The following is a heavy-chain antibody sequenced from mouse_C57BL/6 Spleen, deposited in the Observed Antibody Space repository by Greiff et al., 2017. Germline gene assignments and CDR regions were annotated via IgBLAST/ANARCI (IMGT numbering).Heavy chain of an antibody. Sequence: DVKLQESGPGLVKPSQSLSLTCSVTGYSITSGYYWNWIRQFPGNKLEWMGYISYDGSNNYNPSLKNRISITRDTSKNQFFLKLNSVTTEDTATYYCARETTVVATRYFDVWGTGTTVTVSS. CDR1: GYSITSGYY. J-gene: IGHJ1*03. CDR3: ARETTVVATRYFDV. V-gene: IGHV3-6*01. D-gene: IGHD1-1*01. CDR2: ISYDGSN.